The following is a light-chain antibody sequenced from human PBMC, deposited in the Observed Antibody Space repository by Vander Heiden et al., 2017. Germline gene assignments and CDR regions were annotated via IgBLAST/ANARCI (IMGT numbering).Light chain of an antibody. Sequence: DIVMTQSPDSLAVSLGERATINCKSSQSVVYSSNNKNYLALYQQKPGRPPKLLIYWASTRESGVPDRFSGSGSGSDFTLTISSLQAEDGAVYYCQQYYSTPLTFGGGTKVEI. CDR3: QQYYSTPLT. CDR2: WAS. CDR1: QSVVYSSNNKNY. J-gene: IGKJ4*01. V-gene: IGKV4-1*01.